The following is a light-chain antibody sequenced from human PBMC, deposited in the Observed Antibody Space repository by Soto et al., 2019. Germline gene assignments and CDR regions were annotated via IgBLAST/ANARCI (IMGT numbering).Light chain of an antibody. CDR3: QQYSSYPPT. V-gene: IGKV1-16*02. CDR2: AAS. Sequence: IQMTQSPSSLSASVGDRVAITCRASQDINSFLAWFQQKPGKAPNSLIYAASTLQSGVSSNFSGSGSGTDFTLTITSLQPEDFATYYCQQYSSYPPTFGGGTKVEL. CDR1: QDINSF. J-gene: IGKJ4*01.